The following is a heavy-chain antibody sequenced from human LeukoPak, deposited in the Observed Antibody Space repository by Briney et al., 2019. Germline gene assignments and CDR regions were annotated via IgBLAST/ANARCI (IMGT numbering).Heavy chain of an antibody. CDR2: INHSGST. CDR1: GGSISSYY. D-gene: IGHD3-22*01. Sequence: PSETLSLTCTVSGGSISSYYWSWIRQPPGKGLEWIGEINHSGSTNYNPSLKSRVTISVDTSKNQFSLRLSSVTAADTAVYYCARVLHGYYFYWGQGTLVTVSS. J-gene: IGHJ4*02. V-gene: IGHV4-34*01. CDR3: ARVLHGYYFY.